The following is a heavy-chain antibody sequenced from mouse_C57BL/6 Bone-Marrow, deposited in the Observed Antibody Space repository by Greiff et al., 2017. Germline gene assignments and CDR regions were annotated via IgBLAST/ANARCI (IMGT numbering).Heavy chain of an antibody. D-gene: IGHD1-1*01. J-gene: IGHJ2*01. V-gene: IGHV1-78*01. CDR2: IYPRDGST. Sequence: VKLQQSDAELVKPGASVKISCKVSGYTFTDHTIPWMKQRPEQGLEWIGYIYPRDGSTKYNEKFKGKATLTADKSSSTAYMQLNSLTSEDSAVYFCANYYGSLVLFDYWGQGTTLTVSS. CDR3: ANYYGSLVLFDY. CDR1: GYTFTDHT.